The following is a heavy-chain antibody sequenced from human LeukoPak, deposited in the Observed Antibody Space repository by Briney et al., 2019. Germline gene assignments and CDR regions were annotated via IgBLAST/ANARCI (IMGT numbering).Heavy chain of an antibody. CDR3: ARTSTDCLDC. CDR2: IYSGGST. CDR1: GFTVSSNY. D-gene: IGHD2-21*02. Sequence: GGSLRLSCAASGFTVSSNYMSWVRQAPGKGLEWVSVIYSGGSTYYAGSVKGRFTISRDNGKNSLYLQMNNVRAEDTAVYYCARTSTDCLDCWGQGTLVTVSS. V-gene: IGHV3-66*01. J-gene: IGHJ4*02.